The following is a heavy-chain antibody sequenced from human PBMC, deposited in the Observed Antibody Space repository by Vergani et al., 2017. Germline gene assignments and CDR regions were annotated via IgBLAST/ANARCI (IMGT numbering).Heavy chain of an antibody. V-gene: IGHV3-21*01. CDR1: GFTFSHYS. D-gene: IGHD3-3*01. Sequence: EVQMVESGGGLVKPGGSLSLSCVASGFTFSHYSMNWVRQPPAKGLEWVSSISGNNDDVSYADSVRGRFTISRDNAKNSLYLDMSSLRAEYTAVYYCASDRLTNYDLWGSYCHAYSFYYGMDVWGQGTLVTVSS. CDR2: ISGNNDDV. CDR3: ASDRLTNYDLWGSYCHAYSFYYGMDV. J-gene: IGHJ6*02.